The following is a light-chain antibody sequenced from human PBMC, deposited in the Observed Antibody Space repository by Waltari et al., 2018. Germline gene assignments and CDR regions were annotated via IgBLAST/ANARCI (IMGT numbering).Light chain of an antibody. V-gene: IGKV3-20*01. Sequence: ENVLTQSPGTLSMSPGGTATPSCRASEIVSADYFAWYQQEPGQPPRLLIYDVSSRATGVPERFRGSGSGTDFSLTISRLEPDDFAVYYCQQYGGLPWTFGQGTKVDMK. CDR2: DVS. J-gene: IGKJ1*01. CDR3: QQYGGLPWT. CDR1: EIVSADY.